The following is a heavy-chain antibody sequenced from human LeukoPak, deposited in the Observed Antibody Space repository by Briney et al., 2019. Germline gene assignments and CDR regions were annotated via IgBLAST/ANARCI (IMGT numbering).Heavy chain of an antibody. Sequence: PGGSLRLSCAASGFTFSSYAMHWVRQAPGKGLEWVAVISYDGSNKYYADSVKGRFTISRDNSKNTLYLQMNSLRAEDTAVYYCAKERTTVTYYFDYWGQGTLVTVSS. J-gene: IGHJ4*02. D-gene: IGHD4-17*01. CDR2: ISYDGSNK. CDR3: AKERTTVTYYFDY. V-gene: IGHV3-30*07. CDR1: GFTFSSYA.